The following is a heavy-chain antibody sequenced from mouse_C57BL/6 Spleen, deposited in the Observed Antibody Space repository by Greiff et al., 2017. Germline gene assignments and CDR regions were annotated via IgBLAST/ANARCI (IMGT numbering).Heavy chain of an antibody. J-gene: IGHJ1*03. D-gene: IGHD1-1*01. CDR3: ARDLRGSSYGYFDV. Sequence: QVQLQQPGAELVKPGASVKLSCKASGYTFTSYWMQWVKQRPGQGLEWIGEIDPSDSYTNYNQKFKGKATLTVDTSSSTAYMQLSSLTSEDSAVYYCARDLRGSSYGYFDVWGTGTTVTVSS. V-gene: IGHV1-50*01. CDR1: GYTFTSYW. CDR2: IDPSDSYT.